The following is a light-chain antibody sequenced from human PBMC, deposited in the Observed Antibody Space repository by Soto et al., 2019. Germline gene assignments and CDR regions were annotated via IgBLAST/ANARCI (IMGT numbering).Light chain of an antibody. CDR1: QNIDKY. Sequence: EIVLTQFPATLSLSPGETATLSFSASQNIDKYLAWYQQRPGRAPRLLIYDSSNRVSGLPARFRGRGSGTDFTLTINNLEPEDFAVYYCQQRFSWPPELTFGGGTKVDIK. V-gene: IGKV3-11*01. CDR2: DSS. J-gene: IGKJ4*01. CDR3: QQRFSWPPELT.